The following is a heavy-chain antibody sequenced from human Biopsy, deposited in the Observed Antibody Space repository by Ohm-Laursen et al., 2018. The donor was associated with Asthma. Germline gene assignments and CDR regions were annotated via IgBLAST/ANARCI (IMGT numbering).Heavy chain of an antibody. CDR3: AKDERAYYGSDSKYMQPVPLGD. J-gene: IGHJ4*02. CDR1: GFTVSTNG. CDR2: IYSGGGT. Sequence: SLRLSCAASGFTVSTNGMSWVRQPPGKGLEWVSVIYSGGGTYYADSVQGRVTISRDNSKNTLSLQMNSLRAEDTAVCHCAKDERAYYGSDSKYMQPVPLGDWGQGTVVSVSA. D-gene: IGHD2-21*01. V-gene: IGHV3-53*01.